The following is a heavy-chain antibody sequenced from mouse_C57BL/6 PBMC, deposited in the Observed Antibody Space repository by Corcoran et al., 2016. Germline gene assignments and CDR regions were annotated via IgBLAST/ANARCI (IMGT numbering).Heavy chain of an antibody. CDR2: IYPRSGNT. Sequence: QVQLQQSGAELARPGASVKLSCKASGYTFTSYGISWVKQRTGQGLEWIGEIYPRSGNTYYNEKFKGKATLTADKSSSTAYMELRSLTSEDSAVYFCARWDYGSSCGYFDVWGTGTTVTVSS. J-gene: IGHJ1*03. D-gene: IGHD1-1*01. CDR1: GYTFTSYG. CDR3: ARWDYGSSCGYFDV. V-gene: IGHV1-81*01.